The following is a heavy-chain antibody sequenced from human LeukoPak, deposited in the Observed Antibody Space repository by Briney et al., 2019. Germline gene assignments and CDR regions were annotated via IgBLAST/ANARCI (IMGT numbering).Heavy chain of an antibody. Sequence: PGGSLRLSCAASGFTFSTYAMNWVRQAPGKGLEWVALISYDGSNKYYADSVKGQFTISRDNSNNTLYLQMNSLRAEDTAFYYCARDSLSSGCPWGQGTLVTVSS. CDR1: GFTFSTYA. CDR3: ARDSLSSGCP. D-gene: IGHD6-25*01. V-gene: IGHV3-30-3*01. CDR2: ISYDGSNK. J-gene: IGHJ5*02.